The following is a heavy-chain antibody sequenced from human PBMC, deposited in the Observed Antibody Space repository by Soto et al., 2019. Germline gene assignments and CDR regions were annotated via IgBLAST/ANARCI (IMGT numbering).Heavy chain of an antibody. J-gene: IGHJ4*02. CDR1: GFTFSSYA. V-gene: IGHV3-64D*06. CDR2: ISSDGRTT. CDR3: VKDRYIDY. Sequence: GGSLRLSCSVSGFTFSSYAMHWVRQAPGKGLEYASSISSDGRTTYYADSVKGRFTISRDNSKNTLYLQMSGLRAADTAIYYCVKDRYIDYWGQGTLVTVSS.